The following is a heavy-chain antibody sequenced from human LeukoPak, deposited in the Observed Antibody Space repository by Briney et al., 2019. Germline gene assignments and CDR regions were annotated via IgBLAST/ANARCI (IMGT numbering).Heavy chain of an antibody. CDR2: IRYDGSNK. CDR1: GFTFSSYG. V-gene: IGHV3-30*02. Sequence: GGSLRLSCAASGFTFSSYGMHWVRQAPGKGLEWVAFIRYDGSNKYYADSVKGRFTISRDNSKNTPYLQMNSLRAEDTAVYYCAKQFDWLFRPAYYFDYWGQGTLVTVSS. J-gene: IGHJ4*02. CDR3: AKQFDWLFRPAYYFDY. D-gene: IGHD3-9*01.